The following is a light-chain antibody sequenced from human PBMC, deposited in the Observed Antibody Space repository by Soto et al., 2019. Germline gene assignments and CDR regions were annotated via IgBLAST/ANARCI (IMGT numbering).Light chain of an antibody. V-gene: IGKV3-15*01. CDR3: QQYNNWPQT. CDR1: QSLTRN. Sequence: EILMTQSPDTLSVSPGERVTLSCRASQSLTRNLAWYQHKPGQSPRLVIYGASTRATDIPARFSGSGSGTEFTLTISSLQSEDFAEYHCQQYNNWPQTFGQGTKVDIK. J-gene: IGKJ1*01. CDR2: GAS.